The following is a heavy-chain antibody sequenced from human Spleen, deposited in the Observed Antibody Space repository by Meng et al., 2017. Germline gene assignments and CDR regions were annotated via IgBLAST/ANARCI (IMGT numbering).Heavy chain of an antibody. Sequence: GESLKISCAASGFTFSNSAMSWVRQAPGKGLEWVSVIYSGGSTYYADSVKGRFTISRDNSKNTLYLQMNSLRAEDTAVYYCARDLGGIFAYWGQGALVTVSS. D-gene: IGHD6-13*01. J-gene: IGHJ4*02. CDR1: GFTFSNSA. V-gene: IGHV3-66*02. CDR2: IYSGGST. CDR3: ARDLGGIFAY.